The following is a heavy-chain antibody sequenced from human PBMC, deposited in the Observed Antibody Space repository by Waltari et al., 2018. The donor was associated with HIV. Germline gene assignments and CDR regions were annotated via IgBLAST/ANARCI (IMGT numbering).Heavy chain of an antibody. CDR2: INTNTGNP. V-gene: IGHV7-4-1*02. Sequence: QVQLVQSGSELKKPGASVKVSCKASGYTFTNYPMNWVRQAPGQGLEWMGWINTNTGNPTYAKGFTGRFVFSLDTSVSTAYLQISSLKAEDTAVYYCARGYCGTTSCWQRGGWFDPWGQGTLLTVSS. J-gene: IGHJ5*02. CDR3: ARGYCGTTSCWQRGGWFDP. D-gene: IGHD2-2*01. CDR1: GYTFTNYP.